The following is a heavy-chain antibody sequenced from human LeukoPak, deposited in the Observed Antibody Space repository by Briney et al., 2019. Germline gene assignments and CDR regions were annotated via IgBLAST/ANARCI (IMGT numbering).Heavy chain of an antibody. V-gene: IGHV3-73*01. CDR3: TRQGLN. J-gene: IGHJ4*02. Sequence: GGSLRLSCAASGFTFSGSTIHWVRQASGKGLEWVGRIRGRTNKYATAYAASVKGRFTISRDDSKDTAYLQMRSLKIEDTAVYYCTRQGLNWGQGTLVTVSS. CDR2: IRGRTNKYAT. CDR1: GFTFSGST.